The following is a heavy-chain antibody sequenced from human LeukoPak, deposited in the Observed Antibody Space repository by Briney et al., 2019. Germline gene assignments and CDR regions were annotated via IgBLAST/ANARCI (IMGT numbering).Heavy chain of an antibody. V-gene: IGHV1-69*13. CDR1: GGTFSSYA. J-gene: IGHJ4*02. D-gene: IGHD2-21*02. CDR3: ARDSPAYCGGDCSYEY. CDR2: IIPIFGTA. Sequence: SVKVSCKASGGTFSSYAISWVRQAPGQGLEWMGGIIPIFGTANYAQKFQGRVTITADESTSTAYMELSSLRSEDTAVYYCARDSPAYCGGDCSYEYWGQGTLVTVSS.